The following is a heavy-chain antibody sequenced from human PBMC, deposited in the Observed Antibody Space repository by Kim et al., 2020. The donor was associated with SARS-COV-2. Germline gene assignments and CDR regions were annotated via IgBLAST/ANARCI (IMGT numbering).Heavy chain of an antibody. J-gene: IGHJ6*02. CDR3: ARDRGYGGPDYYYYYGMDV. V-gene: IGHV3-66*01. D-gene: IGHD5-12*01. Sequence: GRFTISRDNSKDTLYLQMNSLRAEDTAVYYCARDRGYGGPDYYYYYGMDVWGQGTTVTVSS.